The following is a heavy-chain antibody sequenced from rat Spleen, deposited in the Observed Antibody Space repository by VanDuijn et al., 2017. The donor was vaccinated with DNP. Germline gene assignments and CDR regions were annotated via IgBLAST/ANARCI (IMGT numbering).Heavy chain of an antibody. V-gene: IGHV5-27*01. Sequence: EVQLVESGGGLVQPGRSLKLSCAASGFTFSDYYMAWVRQAPKKGLEWVASITSSGGSTYYPDSVKGRFTFSRDNAENTVYLQMNSLRSGDTATYYCAKDRDGGFAMDAWGQGTSVTVSS. J-gene: IGHJ4*01. CDR1: GFTFSDYY. CDR3: AKDRDGGFAMDA. CDR2: ITSSGGST. D-gene: IGHD1-11*01.